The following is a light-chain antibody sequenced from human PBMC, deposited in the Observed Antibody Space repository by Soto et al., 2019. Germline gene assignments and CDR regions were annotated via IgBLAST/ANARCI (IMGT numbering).Light chain of an antibody. Sequence: DIQMTQSPSTLSGSVGDRVTITCRASQTISGWLAWYKQKTGKDPKLLIYNASTLKSGVPSRFIGSGSGTEFTLTISSLQPDDFATYYCQHYNSYPEAFGQGTNVELK. CDR3: QHYNSYPEA. CDR1: QTISGW. V-gene: IGKV1-5*03. J-gene: IGKJ1*01. CDR2: NAS.